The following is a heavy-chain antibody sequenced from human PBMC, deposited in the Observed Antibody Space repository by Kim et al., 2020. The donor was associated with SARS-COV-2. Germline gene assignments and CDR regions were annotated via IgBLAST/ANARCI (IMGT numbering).Heavy chain of an antibody. CDR3: TREGYYYDSSGYGYFQH. CDR2: IRSKAYGGTT. J-gene: IGHJ1*01. Sequence: GGSLRLSCTASGFTFGDYAMSWFRQAPGKGLEWVGFIRSKAYGGTTEYAASVKGRFTISRDDSKSIAYLQMNSLKTEDTAVYYCTREGYYYDSSGYGYFQHWGQGTLVTVSS. CDR1: GFTFGDYA. V-gene: IGHV3-49*03. D-gene: IGHD3-22*01.